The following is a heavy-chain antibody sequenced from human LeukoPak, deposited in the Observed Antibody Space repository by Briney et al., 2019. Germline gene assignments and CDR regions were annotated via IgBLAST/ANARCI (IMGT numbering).Heavy chain of an antibody. CDR2: MYPANSDT. CDR3: ARQNGRIDY. CDR1: GYSFSTYW. J-gene: IGHJ4*02. D-gene: IGHD1-1*01. Sequence: GESLKISCQGSGYSFSTYWIGWVRQMPGKGLEWMGIMYPANSDTRYSPSFQGQVTISADKSISTAYLQWSSLRASDTAMYYCARQNGRIDYWGQGTLVTVSS. V-gene: IGHV5-51*01.